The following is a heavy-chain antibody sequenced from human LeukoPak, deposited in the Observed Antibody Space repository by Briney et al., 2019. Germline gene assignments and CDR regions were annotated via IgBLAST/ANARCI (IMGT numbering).Heavy chain of an antibody. CDR3: AAVGATFTYYYYYYMDV. V-gene: IGHV4-39*01. CDR1: GGSISSSSYY. Sequence: PSETLSLTCTVSGGSISSSSYYWGWIRQPPGKGLEWIGSIYYSGSTYYNPSLKSRVTISVDTSKNQFSLKLSSVTAADTAVYYCAAVGATFTYYYYYYMDVWGKGTTVTISS. J-gene: IGHJ6*03. D-gene: IGHD1-26*01. CDR2: IYYSGST.